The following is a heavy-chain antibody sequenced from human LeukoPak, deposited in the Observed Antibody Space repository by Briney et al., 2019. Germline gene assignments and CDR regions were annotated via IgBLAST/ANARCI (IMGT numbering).Heavy chain of an antibody. Sequence: GRSLRLSCAASGFTFSSYVMHWVRQAPGKGLEWVAIISYDGSNEYYADSVKGRFTISRDNSKNTLYLQMNSLRAADTAVYYCARHLSGVTGYTYGRGIDYWGQGTLVTVSS. CDR1: GFTFSSYV. D-gene: IGHD5-18*01. CDR2: ISYDGSNE. J-gene: IGHJ4*02. CDR3: ARHLSGVTGYTYGRGIDY. V-gene: IGHV3-30*04.